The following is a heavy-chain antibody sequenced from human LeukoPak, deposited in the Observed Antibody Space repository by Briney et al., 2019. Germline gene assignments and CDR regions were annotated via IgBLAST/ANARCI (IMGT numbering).Heavy chain of an antibody. V-gene: IGHV4-30-2*01. J-gene: IGHJ4*02. D-gene: IGHD6-13*01. CDR1: GGSISSGGYS. CDR3: ARERAGYSSSWYLNY. Sequence: SETLSLTCAVSGGSISSGGYSWSWIRQPPGKGLEWIGYIYHSGSTYYNPSLKSRVTISLDTSKNQFSLKLSSVTAADTAVYYCARERAGYSSSWYLNYWGQGTLVTVSS. CDR2: IYHSGST.